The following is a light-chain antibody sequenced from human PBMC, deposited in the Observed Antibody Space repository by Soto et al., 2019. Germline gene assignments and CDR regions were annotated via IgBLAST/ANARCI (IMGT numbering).Light chain of an antibody. J-gene: IGLJ3*02. Sequence: QSVLTQPPSASGTPGQNVTISCSGSNSDIASNPVHWYQHLPGTPPKLLIYTTFQRPSGVPDRFSGSKFDTSAYLAISGLQSEEEALYSCAVWSDSLNGRVLGGGTQLTVL. V-gene: IGLV1-44*01. CDR3: AVWSDSLNGRV. CDR1: NSDIASNP. CDR2: TTF.